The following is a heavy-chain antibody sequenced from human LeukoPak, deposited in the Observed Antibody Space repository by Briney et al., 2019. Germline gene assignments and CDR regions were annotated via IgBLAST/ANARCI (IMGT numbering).Heavy chain of an antibody. CDR2: IWYDGSNK. V-gene: IGHV3-33*01. J-gene: IGHJ4*02. D-gene: IGHD3-16*02. CDR1: GFTFSSYG. Sequence: GGSLRLSRAASGFTFSSYGMHWVRQAPGKGLEWVAVIWYDGSNKYYAGSVKGRFTISRDNSKNTLYLQMNSLRAEDTAVYYCARDGAGYDYVWGSYRSYYFDYWGQGTLVTVSS. CDR3: ARDGAGYDYVWGSYRSYYFDY.